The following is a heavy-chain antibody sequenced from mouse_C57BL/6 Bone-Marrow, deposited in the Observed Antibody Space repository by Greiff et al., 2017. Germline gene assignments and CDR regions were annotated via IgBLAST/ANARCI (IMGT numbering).Heavy chain of an antibody. CDR2: ISSGGDYI. V-gene: IGHV5-9-1*02. D-gene: IGHD6-2*01. CDR1: GFTFSSYA. CDR3: TKSRISAMDY. J-gene: IGHJ4*01. Sequence: EVMLVESGEGLVKPGGSLKLSCAASGFTFSSYAMSWVRQTPEKRLEWVAYISSGGDYIYYADTVKGRFTITRDNARNTLYLQMSSLKSDDTTMYYCTKSRISAMDYWGQGTSVTVSS.